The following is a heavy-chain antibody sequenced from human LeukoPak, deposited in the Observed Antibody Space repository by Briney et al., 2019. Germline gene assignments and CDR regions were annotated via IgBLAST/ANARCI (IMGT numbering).Heavy chain of an antibody. CDR3: ARGYYSNGWSFDY. D-gene: IGHD6-19*01. V-gene: IGHV7-4-1*02. CDR1: GYTFTSYA. Sequence: APVKVSCKASGYTFTSYAMNWVRQAPGQGLEWMGWINTNTGNPTYAQGFTGRFVFSLDTSVSTAYLQISSLKPEDTALYYCARGYYSNGWSFDYWGQGTLVTVSS. CDR2: INTNTGNP. J-gene: IGHJ4*02.